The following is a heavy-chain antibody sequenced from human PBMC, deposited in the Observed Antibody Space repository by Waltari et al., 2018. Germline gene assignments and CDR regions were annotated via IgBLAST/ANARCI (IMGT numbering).Heavy chain of an antibody. V-gene: IGHV3-64*07. CDR1: GFTFSNRA. CDR3: ATEVGNWNYFDY. Sequence: EVQLVESGGGLVQPGGSLRLSCAASGFTFSNRAFHWVRQAPGKGMEYVSAIGHDGGIGYYADFVKGRFIISRDNSKNTVYLHMGSLRSEDMAVYYCATEVGNWNYFDYWGQGTLVTVSS. CDR2: IGHDGGIG. D-gene: IGHD1-20*01. J-gene: IGHJ4*02.